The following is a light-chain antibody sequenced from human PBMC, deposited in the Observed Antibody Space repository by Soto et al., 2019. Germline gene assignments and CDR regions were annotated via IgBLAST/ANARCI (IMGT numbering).Light chain of an antibody. Sequence: IVRTQSPASLSVSPGERSTLSVRASHSFSSQLAWYQQKPGQAPRLLIYGSSARATGIPAKFSGSGSGTEFTLTISSLQSEDFAVYYCQQYNKWPRTFGQGTKVDIK. CDR1: HSFSSQ. J-gene: IGKJ1*01. CDR2: GSS. CDR3: QQYNKWPRT. V-gene: IGKV3D-15*01.